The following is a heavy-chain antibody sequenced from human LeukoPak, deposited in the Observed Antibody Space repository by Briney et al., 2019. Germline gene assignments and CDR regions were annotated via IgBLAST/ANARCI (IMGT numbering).Heavy chain of an antibody. J-gene: IGHJ4*02. CDR3: SKAIWLGEYQFIDY. CDR2: ISGSGGTT. V-gene: IGHV3-23*01. Sequence: GGSLRLSCADSGFTLSSYAMSWVRQAPGKGLEWVSTISGSGGTTYYADSVKGRFTISRDNSKNTLYLQMNSLRAEATAVYYCSKAIWLGEYQFIDYWGKGTLVTVSS. D-gene: IGHD3-10*01. CDR1: GFTLSSYA.